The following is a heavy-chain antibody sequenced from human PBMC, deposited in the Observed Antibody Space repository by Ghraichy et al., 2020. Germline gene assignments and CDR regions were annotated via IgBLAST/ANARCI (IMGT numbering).Heavy chain of an antibody. Sequence: GGSLRLSCAASGFTFSDHYMDWVRQAPGKGLEWVGRIRNKVRSYTTEYAASVKGRFTISRDDSKISLYLQINSLKTEDTVVYYCARVDSSDYYSYGYWGQGTLVTVSS. V-gene: IGHV3-72*01. CDR3: ARVDSSDYYSYGY. J-gene: IGHJ4*02. D-gene: IGHD3-22*01. CDR2: IRNKVRSYTT. CDR1: GFTFSDHY.